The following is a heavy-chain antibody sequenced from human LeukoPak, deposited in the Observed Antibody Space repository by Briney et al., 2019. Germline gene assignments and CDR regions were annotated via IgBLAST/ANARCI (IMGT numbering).Heavy chain of an antibody. CDR1: GFTFSSYA. V-gene: IGHV3-23*01. CDR3: ARSLYYYGSGSYLD. CDR2: ISGSGGST. D-gene: IGHD3-10*01. J-gene: IGHJ4*02. Sequence: GGSLRLSCAASGFTFSSYAMSWVRQAPGKGLEWVSAISGSGGSTYYADSVKGRFTISRDNSKNTLYLQLNSLRAEDTAVYYCARSLYYYGSGSYLDWGQGTLVTASS.